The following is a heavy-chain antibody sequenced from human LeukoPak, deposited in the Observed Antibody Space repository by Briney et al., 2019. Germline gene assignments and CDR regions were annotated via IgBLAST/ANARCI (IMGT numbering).Heavy chain of an antibody. CDR2: INADGSGT. V-gene: IGHV3-74*01. CDR3: VRGALRDCSYTSCTRGNWFDP. D-gene: IGHD2-2*01. Sequence: GGSLRLSCAASGFTFSSHWMHWVRQAPEKGLMGVAHINADGSGTYNAASVKGRFTISRDNAQSTLYLQMHSLTAEDTAVYYCVRGALRDCSYTSCTRGNWFDPWGQGTLVTVSS. CDR1: GFTFSSHW. J-gene: IGHJ5*02.